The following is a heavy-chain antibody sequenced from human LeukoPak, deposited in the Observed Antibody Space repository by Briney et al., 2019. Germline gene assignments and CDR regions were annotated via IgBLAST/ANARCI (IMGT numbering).Heavy chain of an antibody. CDR2: IKEDESAK. J-gene: IGHJ4*02. D-gene: IGHD3-16*01. CDR3: TRAVDVADY. CDR1: GFIFTDHW. V-gene: IGHV3-7*01. Sequence: GGSLRLSCVASGFIFTDHWMSWVRQAPGKGLDWVANIKEDESAKFYADSVRGRFTISRDNAKNSVYLEMNNLRVEDTAVYYCTRAVDVADYWGRGTLVTVSS.